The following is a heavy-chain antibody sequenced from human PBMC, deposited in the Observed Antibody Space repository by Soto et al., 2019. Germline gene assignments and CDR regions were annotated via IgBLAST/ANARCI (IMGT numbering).Heavy chain of an antibody. CDR2: ISYDGSNK. CDR3: AKGLYYYGSVSHGMDV. J-gene: IGHJ6*02. D-gene: IGHD3-10*01. V-gene: IGHV3-30*18. Sequence: GGSLRLSCAASGFTFRSCAMHWVRQAPGKGPEWVAVISYDGSNKLYSDSVKGRFTISSDNSKNTLYLQMNSLRAEDTAVYHCAKGLYYYGSVSHGMDVWGQGTTVTVSS. CDR1: GFTFRSCA.